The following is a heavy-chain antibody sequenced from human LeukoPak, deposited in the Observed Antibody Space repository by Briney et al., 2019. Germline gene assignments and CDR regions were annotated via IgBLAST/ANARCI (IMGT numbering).Heavy chain of an antibody. J-gene: IGHJ3*02. Sequence: SQTLSLTCTVSGGSIRSRTYYWGWIRQPPGKGLEWIGTIYYSGSTYYNPSLKSRVTISVDTSKNQFSLKLSSVTAADTAVYYCARGPLNLPSYAFDIWGQGTMVTVSS. CDR3: ARGPLNLPSYAFDI. CDR1: GGSIRSRTYY. V-gene: IGHV4-39*01. CDR2: IYYSGST.